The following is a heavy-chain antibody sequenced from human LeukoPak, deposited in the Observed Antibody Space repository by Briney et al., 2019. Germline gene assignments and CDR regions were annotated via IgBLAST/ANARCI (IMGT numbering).Heavy chain of an antibody. CDR1: GFIVSNNY. CDR3: ASDLSTWFD. Sequence: PGGSLRLSCVASGFIVSNNYMSWVRQAPGMGLEWVSTICRGGSSFYADSVKGRFTISRDNSKNTLYLQMDSLRAEDTAVYYCASDLSTWFDWGQGTQVTVAS. CDR2: ICRGGSS. V-gene: IGHV3-66*01. J-gene: IGHJ4*02. D-gene: IGHD6-13*01.